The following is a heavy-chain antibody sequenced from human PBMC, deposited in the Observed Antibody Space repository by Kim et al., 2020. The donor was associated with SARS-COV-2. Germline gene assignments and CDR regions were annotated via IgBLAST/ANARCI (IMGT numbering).Heavy chain of an antibody. D-gene: IGHD2-21*02. CDR3: AREKNDLLRPFDY. J-gene: IGHJ4*02. Sequence: YNPSRKIRVTIIVDTSKNQFSLKLSSVTAADTAVDYFAREKNDLLRPFDYWGQGTLVTVSS. V-gene: IGHV4-4*07.